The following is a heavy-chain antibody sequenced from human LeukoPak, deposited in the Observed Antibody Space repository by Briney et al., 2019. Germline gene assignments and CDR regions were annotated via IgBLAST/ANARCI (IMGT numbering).Heavy chain of an antibody. CDR1: GFTFGDYA. CDR3: TRLTYGLWSRYLDY. CDR2: IRSKAYGGTT. D-gene: IGHD5-18*01. V-gene: IGHV3-49*04. J-gene: IGHJ4*02. Sequence: PGGSLRLSCTASGFTFGDYAMSWVRQAPGKGLEWVGFIRSKAYGGTTEYAASVKGRFTISRDDSKSIAYLQMNSLKTEDTAVYYCTRLTYGLWSRYLDYWGQGTLVTVSS.